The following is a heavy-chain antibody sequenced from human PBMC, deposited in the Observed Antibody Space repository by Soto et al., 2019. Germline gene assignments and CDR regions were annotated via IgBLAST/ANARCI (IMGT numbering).Heavy chain of an antibody. CDR2: ISYDGSNK. CDR1: GFTFSSYG. Sequence: QVQLVESGGGVVQPGRSLRLSCAASGFTFSSYGMHWVRQAPGKGLEWVAVISYDGSNKYYADSVKGRFTISRDNSKNTLYLQMNSLRAEETAVYYCAKSAAGILGYWGQGTLVTVSS. V-gene: IGHV3-30*18. CDR3: AKSAAGILGY. D-gene: IGHD6-13*01. J-gene: IGHJ4*02.